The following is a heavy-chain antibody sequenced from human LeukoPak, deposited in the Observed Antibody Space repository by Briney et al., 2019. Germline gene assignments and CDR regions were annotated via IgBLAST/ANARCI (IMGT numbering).Heavy chain of an antibody. J-gene: IGHJ6*02. CDR2: INHSGST. CDR1: GGSFSGYY. CDR3: ARVPRGATESTSRYYYGMDV. V-gene: IGHV4-34*01. D-gene: IGHD2-2*01. Sequence: SETLSLTCAVYGGSFSGYYWSWIRQPPGKGLEWIGEINHSGSTNYNPSLKSRVTISVDTSKNQFSLKLSSVTAADTAVYYCARVPRGATESTSRYYYGMDVWGQGTLVTVSS.